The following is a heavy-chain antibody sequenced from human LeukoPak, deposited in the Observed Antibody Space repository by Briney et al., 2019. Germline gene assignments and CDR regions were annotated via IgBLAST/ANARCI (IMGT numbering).Heavy chain of an antibody. D-gene: IGHD6-19*01. Sequence: GGSLRLSCAASGFIFRSYGMHWVRQAPGKGLEWGAVIWFDGSNKYYADSVKGRFTISRDNSKNTLYLQMNSLRVEDTAVYYCTRGPTLIGVAGTWPLDYWGQGTLVTVSS. CDR2: IWFDGSNK. CDR3: TRGPTLIGVAGTWPLDY. CDR1: GFIFRSYG. J-gene: IGHJ4*02. V-gene: IGHV3-33*01.